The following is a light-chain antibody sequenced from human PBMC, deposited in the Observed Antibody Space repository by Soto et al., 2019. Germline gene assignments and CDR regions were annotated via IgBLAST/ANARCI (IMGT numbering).Light chain of an antibody. Sequence: DIQMTQSPSTLSASVGDRVTITCRASQSISSWLAWYQQKPGKAPKLVIYKASSLESGVPSRFSGSGSGTEFTLTISSLQPDDFATYYCQQYNSYSITFGQGTRLEIK. CDR1: QSISSW. J-gene: IGKJ5*01. V-gene: IGKV1-5*03. CDR2: KAS. CDR3: QQYNSYSIT.